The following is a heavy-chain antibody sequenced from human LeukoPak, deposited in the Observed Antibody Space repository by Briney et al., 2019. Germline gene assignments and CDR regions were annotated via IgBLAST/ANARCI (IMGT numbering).Heavy chain of an antibody. D-gene: IGHD3-10*02. Sequence: HPGVSLRRSCEASVCTFSAYAMTWVGRAPWHGLDWVSSIGSDNKPHYSESVKGRFAISRDNSKSMLFLQLKRLRAEATALYYCARDLHSYVAMDVWGQGTTVTVSS. CDR1: VCTFSAYA. CDR2: IGSDNKP. V-gene: IGHV3-23*01. J-gene: IGHJ6*02. CDR3: ARDLHSYVAMDV.